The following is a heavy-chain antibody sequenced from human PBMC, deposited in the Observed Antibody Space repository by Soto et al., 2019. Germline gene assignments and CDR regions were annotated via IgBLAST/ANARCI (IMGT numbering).Heavy chain of an antibody. CDR1: GYTFTSYY. J-gene: IGHJ6*02. D-gene: IGHD6-19*01. V-gene: IGHV1-46*03. Sequence: QVQLVQSGAEVKKPGASVKVSCKASGYTFTSYYMHWVRQAPGQGLEWMGIINPSGGSTSYAQKFQGRVTMTRDTSTSTVYMELSSLRSEDTAVYYCARDKRQWLVHSLSYYYYGMDVWGQGTTVTVSS. CDR2: INPSGGST. CDR3: ARDKRQWLVHSLSYYYYGMDV.